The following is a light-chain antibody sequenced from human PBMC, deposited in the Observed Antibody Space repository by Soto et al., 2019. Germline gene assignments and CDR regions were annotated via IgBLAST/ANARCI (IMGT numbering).Light chain of an antibody. V-gene: IGLV2-14*01. CDR3: TSYTSTIPYV. CDR2: EVS. J-gene: IGLJ1*01. Sequence: QSVLTQPASVSGSPGQSITISCTGSSNDVGGYNYVSWYQQHPGRAPKLIIYEVSGRPSGVSPRFSGSKSGNTASLTISGLQVEDEADYFCTSYTSTIPYVFGSGTKVTVL. CDR1: SNDVGGYNY.